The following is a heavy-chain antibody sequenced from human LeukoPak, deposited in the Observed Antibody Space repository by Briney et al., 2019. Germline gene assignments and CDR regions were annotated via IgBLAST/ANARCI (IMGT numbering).Heavy chain of an antibody. CDR1: AYSITSGYY. CDR2: IYYSGST. V-gene: IGHV4-59*01. J-gene: IGHJ6*03. Sequence: PSETLSLTCTVSAYSITSGYYWGWIRQPPGKGLEWIGYIYYSGSTNYNPSLKSRVTISVDTSKNQFSLKLSSVIAADTAVYYCARTTEGYCSSASCFGFSYSYYMDVWGKGTTVTISS. D-gene: IGHD2-2*01. CDR3: ARTTEGYCSSASCFGFSYSYYMDV.